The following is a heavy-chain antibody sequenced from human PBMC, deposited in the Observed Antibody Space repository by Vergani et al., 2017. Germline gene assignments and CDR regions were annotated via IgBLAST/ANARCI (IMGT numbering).Heavy chain of an antibody. V-gene: IGHV4-30-2*03. J-gene: IGHJ4*02. CDR1: GFTLGDYA. CDR2: IYYSGST. Sequence: VHLVESGGGLVQPGRSLRLSCSGSGFTLGDYAMTWVRQPPGKGLEWIGSIYYSGSTYYNPSLKSRVTISVDTSKNQFSLKLSSVTAADTAVYYCARRTTMVRGVLEIARYYFDYWGQGTLVTVSS. D-gene: IGHD3-10*01. CDR3: ARRTTMVRGVLEIARYYFDY.